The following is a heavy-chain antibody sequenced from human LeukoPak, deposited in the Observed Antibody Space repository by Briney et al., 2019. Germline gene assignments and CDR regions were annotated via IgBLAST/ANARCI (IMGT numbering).Heavy chain of an antibody. D-gene: IGHD1-26*01. Sequence: GGSLTLSCAASGFIFRNYAMNWVRQAPGKGLEWVSNIWGSGDRTYYADSVKGRFTISRDNAKNSLYLQMNSLRAEDTAVYYCASYSGSYISNWGQGTLVTVSS. J-gene: IGHJ4*02. CDR2: IWGSGDRT. CDR1: GFIFRNYA. V-gene: IGHV3-23*01. CDR3: ASYSGSYISN.